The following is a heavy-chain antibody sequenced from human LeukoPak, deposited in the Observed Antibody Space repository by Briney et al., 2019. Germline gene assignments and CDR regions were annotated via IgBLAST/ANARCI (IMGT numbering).Heavy chain of an antibody. D-gene: IGHD3-10*01. V-gene: IGHV3-64*01. Sequence: PGGSLRLSCAASGFTFSSYAMHWVRQAPGKGLEYVSAISSNGGSTYYANSVKGRSTISRDNSKNTLYLQMGSLRAEDMAVYYCARGSYYYGSGSYYKVYDYWGQGTLVTVSS. CDR1: GFTFSSYA. CDR2: ISSNGGST. CDR3: ARGSYYYGSGSYYKVYDY. J-gene: IGHJ4*02.